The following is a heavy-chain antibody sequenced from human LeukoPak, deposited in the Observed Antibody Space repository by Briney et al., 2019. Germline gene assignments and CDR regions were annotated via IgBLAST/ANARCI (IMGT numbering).Heavy chain of an antibody. J-gene: IGHJ4*02. Sequence: GGSLRLSCAASGFTFGTHAMTWVRQAPGKGLEWVSGMSGRGDTSYYADSVKGRFAISRDNSKNTMFLQMNSLRAEDTAVYYCAKLAGIRGWFVYYFDYWGQGTLVTVS. CDR2: MSGRGDTS. CDR3: AKLAGIRGWFVYYFDY. CDR1: GFTFGTHA. V-gene: IGHV3-23*01. D-gene: IGHD6-19*01.